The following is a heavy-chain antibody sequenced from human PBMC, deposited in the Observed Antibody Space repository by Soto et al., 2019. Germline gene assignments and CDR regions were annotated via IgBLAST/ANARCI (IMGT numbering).Heavy chain of an antibody. Sequence: HPGGSLRLSCAASGFTFSSYAMHWVRQAPGKGLEWVAVISYDGSNKYYADSVKGRFTISRDNSKNTLYLQMNSLRAEDTAVYYCAREGGYSYGPYYYGMDVWGQGTTVTVSS. D-gene: IGHD5-18*01. CDR1: GFTFSSYA. CDR2: ISYDGSNK. J-gene: IGHJ6*02. V-gene: IGHV3-30-3*01. CDR3: AREGGYSYGPYYYGMDV.